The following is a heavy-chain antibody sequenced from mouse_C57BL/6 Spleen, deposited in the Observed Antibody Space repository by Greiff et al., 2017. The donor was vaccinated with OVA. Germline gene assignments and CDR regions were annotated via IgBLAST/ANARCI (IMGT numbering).Heavy chain of an antibody. CDR1: GYTFTSYW. CDR2: IDPSDSET. D-gene: IGHD2-1*01. J-gene: IGHJ4*01. CDR3: ARGGDGNYRGAMDY. V-gene: IGHV1-52*01. Sequence: QVHVKQPGAELVRPGSSVKLSCKASGYTFTSYWMHWVQQRPIQGLEWIGNIDPSDSETHYNQKFKDKATLTVDKSSRPAYMQLSSLTSEDSAVYYCARGGDGNYRGAMDYWGQGTSVTVSS.